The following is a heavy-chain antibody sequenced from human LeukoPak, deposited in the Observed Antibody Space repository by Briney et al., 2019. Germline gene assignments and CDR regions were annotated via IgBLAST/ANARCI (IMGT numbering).Heavy chain of an antibody. V-gene: IGHV3-30*03. Sequence: GGSLRLSCAASGFTFSSYSMTWVRQAPGKGLEWVAVISYDGSNKYYADSVKGRFTISRDNSKNTLYLQMNSLRAEDTAVYYCARAIVGVSNWFDPWGQGTLVTVSS. CDR3: ARAIVGVSNWFDP. J-gene: IGHJ5*02. CDR1: GFTFSSYS. CDR2: ISYDGSNK. D-gene: IGHD1-26*01.